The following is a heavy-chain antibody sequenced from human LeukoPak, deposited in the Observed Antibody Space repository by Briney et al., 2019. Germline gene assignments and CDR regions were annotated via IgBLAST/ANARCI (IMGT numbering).Heavy chain of an antibody. J-gene: IGHJ4*02. CDR3: AKGQNYDFCGLDY. Sequence: PGGSLRLSCAASGFTFSSYAMSWVRQAPGKGLEWVSAITGSGGSTYYADSVKGRFTISRDNSKNTLYLQMNSLRAEDTAVYYCAKGQNYDFCGLDYWGQGTLVTVSS. CDR1: GFTFSSYA. D-gene: IGHD3-3*01. V-gene: IGHV3-23*01. CDR2: ITGSGGST.